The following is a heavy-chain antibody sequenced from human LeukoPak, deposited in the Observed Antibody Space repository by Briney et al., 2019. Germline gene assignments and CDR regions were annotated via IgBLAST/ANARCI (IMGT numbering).Heavy chain of an antibody. D-gene: IGHD6-19*01. V-gene: IGHV4-39*07. CDR1: GYSSYNSIYY. Sequence: SETLCLTCAVSGYSSYNSIYYWGRVPPPPGQGLEGTVTNDYSGNTYYNPSLKSRATISTDTSRSQFSLKLSSVTAADTAVYYCAREYTLYRSGWFLDYWGQGTVVSVSS. CDR3: AREYTLYRSGWFLDY. CDR2: NDYSGNT. J-gene: IGHJ4*02.